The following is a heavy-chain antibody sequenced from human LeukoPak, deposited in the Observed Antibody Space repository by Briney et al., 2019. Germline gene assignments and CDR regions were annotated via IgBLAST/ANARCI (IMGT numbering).Heavy chain of an antibody. V-gene: IGHV3-7*01. Sequence: GGSLRLSCAASGITFSNYWMSWVRQAPGKGLEWVANINQDSSEKYYVDSVKGRFTISRDNAKNSLYLQMNSLRAEDTAVYYCAELGITMIGGVWGKGTTVTISS. CDR3: AELGITMIGGV. D-gene: IGHD3-10*02. CDR2: INQDSSEK. J-gene: IGHJ6*04. CDR1: GITFSNYW.